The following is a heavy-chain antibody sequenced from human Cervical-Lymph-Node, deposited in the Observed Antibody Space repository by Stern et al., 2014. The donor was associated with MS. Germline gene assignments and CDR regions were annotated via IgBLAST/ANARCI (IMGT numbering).Heavy chain of an antibody. J-gene: IGHJ5*02. D-gene: IGHD2-15*01. CDR3: ATDVVRDLTPPA. CDR1: GDSFNTHS. CDR2: IIPIFATA. Sequence: VQLVQSGAEVKKPGSSVKVSCKASGDSFNTHSFCWVRQAPGQGLEWMGGIIPIFATANYAQKFQGRVPFTADQSTSTVYMELTSLRSEDTAIYYCATDVVRDLTPPAWGQGTLVTVSS. V-gene: IGHV1-69*01.